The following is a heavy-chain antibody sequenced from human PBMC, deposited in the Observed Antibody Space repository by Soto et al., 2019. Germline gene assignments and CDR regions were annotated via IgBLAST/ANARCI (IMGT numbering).Heavy chain of an antibody. V-gene: IGHV4-61*01. Sequence: SETLSLTCTVSGGSVSSAIYYWSWIRQPPGEGLEWIGWIYYSGTTNYNPSLKSRVTMSADTSKNQLSLKLSSVTAADTAVYYCARERQHFGEVVWGQGTLVTVSS. CDR2: IYYSGTT. CDR1: GGSVSSAIYY. CDR3: ARERQHFGEVV. D-gene: IGHD3-10*01. J-gene: IGHJ4*02.